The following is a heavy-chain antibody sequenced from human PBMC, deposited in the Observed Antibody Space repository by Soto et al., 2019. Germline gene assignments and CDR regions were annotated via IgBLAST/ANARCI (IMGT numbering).Heavy chain of an antibody. Sequence: QVQLQQSGPRLVKPSETLSLTCTVSSGPDRSHNWGWIRQPPGRGLEWIGYVYYTGDTAYNPSLRGRVTIYAARPTNDTSLTLTSVTAADPAVYYCVRQGIDYLHGLVDVRGQGTTVSVSS. D-gene: IGHD4-17*01. CDR2: VYYTGDT. CDR3: VRQGIDYLHGLVDV. CDR1: SGPDRSHN. J-gene: IGHJ6*02. V-gene: IGHV4-59*08.